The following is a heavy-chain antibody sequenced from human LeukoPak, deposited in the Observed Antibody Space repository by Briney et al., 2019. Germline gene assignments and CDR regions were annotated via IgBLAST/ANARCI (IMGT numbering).Heavy chain of an antibody. Sequence: GGSLRLSCAPCGFTFDDYAMHWVRQAPGKGLEWVSLISGDGGSTYYADSVKGRLTISRDNSKNSLYLQMNSLRTEDTALYYCAKAKIQLSMLDAFDIWGQGTMVTVSS. CDR1: GFTFDDYA. D-gene: IGHD5-18*01. CDR2: ISGDGGST. V-gene: IGHV3-43*02. CDR3: AKAKIQLSMLDAFDI. J-gene: IGHJ3*02.